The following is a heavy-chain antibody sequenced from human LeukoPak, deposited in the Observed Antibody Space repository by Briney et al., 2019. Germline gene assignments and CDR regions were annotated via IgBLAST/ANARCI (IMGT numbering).Heavy chain of an antibody. CDR3: AKSGGYGLIDY. Sequence: PGGSLRLSCAASGFTFSNYGMSWVRQAPGKGLEWIGNIYSSGSTYYNASLQSRVTISVDTSKNQFSLRLNSVTAADTAMYYCAKSGGYGLIDYWGQGTRVTVSS. CDR2: IYSSGST. D-gene: IGHD1-26*01. CDR1: GFTFSNYG. V-gene: IGHV4-38-2*01. J-gene: IGHJ4*02.